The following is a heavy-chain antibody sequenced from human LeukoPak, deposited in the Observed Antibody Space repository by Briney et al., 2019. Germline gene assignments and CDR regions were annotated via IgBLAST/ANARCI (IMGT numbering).Heavy chain of an antibody. CDR1: GGSISSYY. J-gene: IGHJ6*03. Sequence: SEILSLTCTVSGGSISSYYWSWIRQPAGKGLEWIGRIYTSGSTNYNPSLKSRVTMSVDTSKNQFSLKLSSVTAADTAVYYCARVPLAVAGTNYYYYYMDVWGKGTTVTVSS. CDR3: ARVPLAVAGTNYYYYYMDV. D-gene: IGHD6-19*01. CDR2: IYTSGST. V-gene: IGHV4-4*07.